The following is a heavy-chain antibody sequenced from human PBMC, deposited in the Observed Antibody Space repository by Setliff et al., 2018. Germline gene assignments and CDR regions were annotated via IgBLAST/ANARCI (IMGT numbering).Heavy chain of an antibody. CDR3: ARDNVDTAMGLSYYYYYYMDV. CDR2: IYTSGST. D-gene: IGHD5-18*01. CDR1: GGSISSSSYY. Sequence: PSETLSLTCTVSGGSISSSSYYWGWIRQPPGKGLEWIGSIYTSGSTNYNPSLKSRVTISVDTSKNQFSLKLSSVTAADTAVYYCARDNVDTAMGLSYYYYYYMDVWGKGTTVTVSS. V-gene: IGHV4-39*07. J-gene: IGHJ6*03.